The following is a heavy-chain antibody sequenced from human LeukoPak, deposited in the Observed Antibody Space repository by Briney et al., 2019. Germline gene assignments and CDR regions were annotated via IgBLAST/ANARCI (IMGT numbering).Heavy chain of an antibody. CDR3: VASYGGYVLDY. CDR1: GGSIGNYH. V-gene: IGHV4-59*01. CDR2: VFNNGGT. D-gene: IGHD5-12*01. J-gene: IGHJ4*02. Sequence: SETLSLTCTVSGGSIGNYHWNWIRQPSGKGLEWIGIVFNNGGTKHNPSLKSRVAISVDTSKNQFALKLTSVTAADTAVYYCVASYGGYVLDYWGQGALVIVSS.